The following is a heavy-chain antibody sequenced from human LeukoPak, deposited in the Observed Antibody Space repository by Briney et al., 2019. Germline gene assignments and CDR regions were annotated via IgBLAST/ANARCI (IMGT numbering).Heavy chain of an antibody. CDR2: IYYSGST. CDR3: ARSYYDSRGYYIPEYFRH. CDR1: GGSISSYY. Sequence: SETLSLTCTVSGGSISSYYWSWIRQPPGKGLEWIGHIYYSGSTNYNPSLKSRVTISVDTSKNQFSLKLSSATAADTAVYYCARSYYDSRGYYIPEYFRHWGQGTLVTVSS. J-gene: IGHJ1*01. D-gene: IGHD3-22*01. V-gene: IGHV4-59*01.